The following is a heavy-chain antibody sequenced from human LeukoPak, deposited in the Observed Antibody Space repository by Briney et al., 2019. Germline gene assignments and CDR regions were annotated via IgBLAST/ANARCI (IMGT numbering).Heavy chain of an antibody. CDR1: GYTLTDLS. CDR2: FDPEDGEK. J-gene: IGHJ4*02. D-gene: IGHD3-16*01. Sequence: ASVKVSCKISGYTLTDLSMHWARQAPGKGLEWMGRFDPEDGEKIYAQRFQGRVTMTEDTSTDTAYMKLSSLRSEDTAVYYCATGPIDMIVDYLHYWGQGTLVTVSS. V-gene: IGHV1-24*01. CDR3: ATGPIDMIVDYLHY.